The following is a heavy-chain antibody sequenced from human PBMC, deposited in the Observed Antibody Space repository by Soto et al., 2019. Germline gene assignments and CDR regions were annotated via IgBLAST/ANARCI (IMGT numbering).Heavy chain of an antibody. V-gene: IGHV4-4*07. J-gene: IGHJ4*02. CDR1: GGSISSYY. Sequence: SETLSLTCTVSGGSISSYYWSWIRQPAGKGLEWIGRIYTSGSTNYNPSLKSRVTMSVDTSKNQFSLKLSSVTAADTAVYYCARGSGSGWYMYYFDYWGQGTLVTVSS. D-gene: IGHD6-19*01. CDR2: IYTSGST. CDR3: ARGSGSGWYMYYFDY.